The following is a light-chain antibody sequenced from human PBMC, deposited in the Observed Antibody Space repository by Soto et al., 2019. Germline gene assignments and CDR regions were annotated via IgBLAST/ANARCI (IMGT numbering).Light chain of an antibody. J-gene: IGKJ2*01. Sequence: EIVLTQSPSTLTLSPGGRATLSCRASQSVRSNHLAWYQQKPGQAPRLLIYDASSRATGIPDRFSGSGSGTDFTLTISRLEPEDFAVYYCQQYGSSPRTFGRGTKLEI. CDR2: DAS. CDR3: QQYGSSPRT. V-gene: IGKV3-20*01. CDR1: QSVRSNH.